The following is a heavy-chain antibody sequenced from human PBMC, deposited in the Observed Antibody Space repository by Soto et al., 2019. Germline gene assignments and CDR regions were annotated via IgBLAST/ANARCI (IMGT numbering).Heavy chain of an antibody. D-gene: IGHD3-10*01. CDR1: GGSFSGYY. J-gene: IGHJ6*02. CDR3: ASPVWFGESLYRPYYYYYGMDV. Sequence: SETLSLTCAVNGGSFSGYYWSWIRQPPGRGLEWIGEINHSGRTNLNPSLKSRVSTSVDTSKNHFSLRLSSVTAADTAVYYCASPVWFGESLYRPYYYYYGMDVWGQGTTVT. V-gene: IGHV4-34*01. CDR2: INHSGRT.